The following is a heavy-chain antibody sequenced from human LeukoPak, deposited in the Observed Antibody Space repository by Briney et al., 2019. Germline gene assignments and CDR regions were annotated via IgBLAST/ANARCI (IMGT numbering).Heavy chain of an antibody. CDR2: INPNSGGT. Sequence: GASVKVSCKASGYTXTGYYMHWVRQAPGQGLEWMGWINPNSGGTNYAQKFQGRVTMTRDTSISTAYMELSRLRSDDTAVYYCARSRSIKPIKFDYWGQGTLVTVSS. D-gene: IGHD6-13*01. J-gene: IGHJ4*02. V-gene: IGHV1-2*02. CDR3: ARSRSIKPIKFDY. CDR1: GYTXTGYY.